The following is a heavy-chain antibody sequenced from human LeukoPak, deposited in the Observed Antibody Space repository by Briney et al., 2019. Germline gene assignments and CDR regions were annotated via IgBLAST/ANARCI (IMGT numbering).Heavy chain of an antibody. CDR1: VGSISSYY. D-gene: IGHD1-26*01. V-gene: IGHV4-59*08. J-gene: IGHJ4*02. CDR2: IYYSGST. Sequence: SQTLSLTCTLSVGSISSYYWSWIRQPAGPGLEWIGYIYYSGSTNYNPSLKSRVTISVDTSKNQFSLKLSSVTAADTAVYYCAGREDYFDYWGQGTLVTVSS. CDR3: AGREDYFDY.